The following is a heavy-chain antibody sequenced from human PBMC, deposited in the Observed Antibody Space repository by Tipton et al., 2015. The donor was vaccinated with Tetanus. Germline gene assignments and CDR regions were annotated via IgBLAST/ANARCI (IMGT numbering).Heavy chain of an antibody. CDR2: SWYDGTDK. V-gene: IGHV3-33*01. D-gene: IGHD2-15*01. CDR3: AREADCSGGSCFSGDFDN. Sequence: SGFIFSSYGIHWVRQAPGKGLEWVAVSWYDGTDKYYADSVKGRFTISRDNSKNTLYLQMNSLRAEDTAVYYCAREADCSGGSCFSGDFDNWGQGTQVTVS. J-gene: IGHJ4*02. CDR1: GFIFSSYG.